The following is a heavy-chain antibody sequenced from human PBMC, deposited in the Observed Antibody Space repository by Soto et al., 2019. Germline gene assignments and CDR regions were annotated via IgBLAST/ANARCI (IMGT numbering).Heavy chain of an antibody. J-gene: IGHJ4*02. CDR3: ARGSGIVALPGELEDVKYDY. V-gene: IGHV4-34*01. CDR1: GQSFSGHS. CDR2: INESGST. Sequence: QVQLQQWGAGLVKPSETLSLSCAVYGQSFSGHSWAWIRQPPGKGLEWIGEINESGSTYYNPSLNSRVTISTDTCKNQFSLKLSSVSAADTAAYFCARGSGIVALPGELEDVKYDYWGQGTLVNVSS. D-gene: IGHD1-1*01.